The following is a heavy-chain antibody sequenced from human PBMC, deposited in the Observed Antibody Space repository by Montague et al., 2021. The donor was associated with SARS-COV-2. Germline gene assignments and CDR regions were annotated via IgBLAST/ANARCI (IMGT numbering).Heavy chain of an antibody. V-gene: IGHV3-30*04. CDR1: GFTFSSYA. CDR2: IPYDGSNK. J-gene: IGHJ6*02. D-gene: IGHD2-2*01. Sequence: SLRLSCAASGFTFSSYAMHWVRQAPGKGLEWVAVIPYDGSNKYYVDSVKGRFSISRDNSKNTLYLQMNSLRAEDTAVYYCARQLIVFVPAAPGSPTHETYDYAMDVWGQGTTVTVSS. CDR3: ARQLIVFVPAAPGSPTHETYDYAMDV.